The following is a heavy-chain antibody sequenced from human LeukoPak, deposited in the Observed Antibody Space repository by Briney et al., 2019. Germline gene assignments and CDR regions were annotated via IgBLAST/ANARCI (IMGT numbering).Heavy chain of an antibody. Sequence: GGSLRLSCAASGFTFSSYGMHWVRQAPGKGLEWVAVISYDGSNKYYADSVKGRFTISRDNSKNTLYLQMNSLRAEDTAVYYCAKDRSPRWGQGTLVTVSS. J-gene: IGHJ4*02. V-gene: IGHV3-30*18. CDR3: AKDRSPR. CDR2: ISYDGSNK. CDR1: GFTFSSYG.